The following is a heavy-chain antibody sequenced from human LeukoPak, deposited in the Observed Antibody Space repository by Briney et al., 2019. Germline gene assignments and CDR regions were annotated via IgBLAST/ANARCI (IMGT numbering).Heavy chain of an antibody. Sequence: PGGSLRLSCVASGLTFRDYWMSWVRQAPGMGLEWVANIETDGDEKNYVDSVKGRFTISRDNARNSLYLQMSSLRVEDTAVYYCARDIPSGFYTPDYWGRGTLVTVSS. CDR2: IETDGDEK. J-gene: IGHJ4*02. V-gene: IGHV3-7*01. CDR1: GLTFRDYW. CDR3: ARDIPSGFYTPDY. D-gene: IGHD5-12*01.